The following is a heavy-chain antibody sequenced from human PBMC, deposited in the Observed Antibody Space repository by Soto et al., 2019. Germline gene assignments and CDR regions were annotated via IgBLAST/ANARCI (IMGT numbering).Heavy chain of an antibody. Sequence: PSETLSLTCTVSGGSISSYYWSWIRQPPGKGLEWIGYIYYSGSTNYNPSLKSRVTISVDTSKNQFSLKLSSVTAADTAVYYCASPVAAAGTVWDYGMDVWGQRTTVTVSS. CDR3: ASPVAAAGTVWDYGMDV. V-gene: IGHV4-59*08. D-gene: IGHD6-13*01. CDR2: IYYSGST. CDR1: GGSISSYY. J-gene: IGHJ6*02.